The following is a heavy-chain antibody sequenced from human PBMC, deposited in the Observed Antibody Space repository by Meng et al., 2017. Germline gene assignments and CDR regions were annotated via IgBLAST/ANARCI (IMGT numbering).Heavy chain of an antibody. CDR1: GFTFSSYS. V-gene: IGHV3-21*01. CDR2: ISSSSSYI. J-gene: IGHJ4*02. Sequence: GESLKISCAASGFTFSSYSMNWVRQAPGKGLEWVSSISSSSSYIYYADSVKGRFTISRDNAKNSLYLQMNSLRAEDTAVYYCARDQRGYSSVVCWGQGTRVTGSS. D-gene: IGHD6-19*01. CDR3: ARDQRGYSSVVC.